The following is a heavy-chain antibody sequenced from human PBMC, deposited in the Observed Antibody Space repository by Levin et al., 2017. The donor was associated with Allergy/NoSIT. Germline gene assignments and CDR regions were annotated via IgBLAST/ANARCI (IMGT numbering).Heavy chain of an antibody. V-gene: IGHV1-18*01. D-gene: IGHD5-12*01. CDR2: INPYNGKT. CDR3: ARHHDY. CDR1: GYIFTKFG. J-gene: IGHJ4*02. Sequence: GESLKISCKTSGYIFTKFGIAWVRQAPGQGLERMGWINPYNGKTYYEQKFQGRVTMTTDTSTTTASMELRNLRSDDTAVYYCARHHDYWGQGTLVTVSS.